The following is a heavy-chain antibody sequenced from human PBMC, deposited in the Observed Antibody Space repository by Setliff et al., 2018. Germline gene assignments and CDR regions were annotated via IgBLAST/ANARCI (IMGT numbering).Heavy chain of an antibody. D-gene: IGHD6-13*01. CDR1: GDSISSSNYY. V-gene: IGHV4-39*01. CDR3: ARRGMSSSWFQDYFDY. J-gene: IGHJ4*02. Sequence: LSLTCTVSGDSISSSNYYWGWIRQPPGKGLEWIAAIKYSGSTSFNSSLKSRVTISVDKSKNQFSLKLSSVTAADTAVYSCARRGMSSSWFQDYFDYWGQGTLVTVSS. CDR2: IKYSGST.